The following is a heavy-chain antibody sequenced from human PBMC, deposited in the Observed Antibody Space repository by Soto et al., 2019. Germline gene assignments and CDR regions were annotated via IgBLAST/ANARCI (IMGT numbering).Heavy chain of an antibody. CDR3: ARAKGDY. CDR2: IYYSGST. Sequence: QVQLQESGPGLVKPSQTLSLTCTVSGGSINSGDYYWTWIRQPPGKGLEWIGYIYYSGSTYSNPSLKSRLTMSIDTSKNQCSLKLSSVTAADTAVYYCARAKGDYWGQGTLVTVSS. CDR1: GGSINSGDYY. J-gene: IGHJ4*02. V-gene: IGHV4-30-4*01.